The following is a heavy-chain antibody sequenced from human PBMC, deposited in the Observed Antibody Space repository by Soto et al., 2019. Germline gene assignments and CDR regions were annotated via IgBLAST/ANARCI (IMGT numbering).Heavy chain of an antibody. CDR1: GFTFRNYA. CDR2: ISRDGSHK. CDR3: ARSRNSAVADSFDF. V-gene: IGHV3-30*04. Sequence: GGSLRLSCAASGFTFRNYAIHWVRQAPGKGLEWVAVISRDGSHKYYLDSVKGRFTISRDNSKDTVNLLMNSLRDDDSAMYYCARSRNSAVADSFDFWGQGTLV. J-gene: IGHJ4*02. D-gene: IGHD1-26*01.